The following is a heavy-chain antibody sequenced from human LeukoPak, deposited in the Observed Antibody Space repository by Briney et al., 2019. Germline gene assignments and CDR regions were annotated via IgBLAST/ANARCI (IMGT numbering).Heavy chain of an antibody. Sequence: PSETLSLTCTVSGDSISNYYWNWIRQPAGKGLEWIGRIYSSGSTNYNPSLKGRVTMSVDMSKKQFSLKLSSVTAADTAVYYCARGGGAYAFDYWGRGTLVTVSS. J-gene: IGHJ4*02. D-gene: IGHD4-23*01. V-gene: IGHV4-4*07. CDR2: IYSSGST. CDR3: ARGGGAYAFDY. CDR1: GDSISNYY.